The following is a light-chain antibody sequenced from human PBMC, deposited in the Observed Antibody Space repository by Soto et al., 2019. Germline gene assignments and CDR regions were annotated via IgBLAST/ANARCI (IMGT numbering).Light chain of an antibody. Sequence: QAVVTQSPSVSGAPGQRVAISCTGSRSNIGAGYDVHWYQHLPGTAPKLLIYGDNNRPSGVPDRFSGSKSGTSASLAIAGLQAEDEADYYCQSFDSSLSGSVFGGGTKVTVL. CDR1: RSNIGAGYD. CDR3: QSFDSSLSGSV. V-gene: IGLV1-40*01. CDR2: GDN. J-gene: IGLJ3*02.